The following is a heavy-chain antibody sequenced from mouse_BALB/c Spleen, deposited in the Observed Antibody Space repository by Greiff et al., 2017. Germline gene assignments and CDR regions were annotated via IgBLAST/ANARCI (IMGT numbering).Heavy chain of an antibody. CDR3: ARWTITTVVANIDYAMDY. CDR1: GYTFTSYW. D-gene: IGHD1-1*01. J-gene: IGHJ4*01. V-gene: IGHV1-53*01. CDR2: INPNNGGT. Sequence: QVQLQQPGAELVKPGASVKLSCKASGYTFTSYWMHWVKQRPGQGLEWIGGINPNNGGTSYNQKFKGKATLTVDKSSSTAYMELRSLTSEDSAVYYCARWTITTVVANIDYAMDYWGQGTSVTVSS.